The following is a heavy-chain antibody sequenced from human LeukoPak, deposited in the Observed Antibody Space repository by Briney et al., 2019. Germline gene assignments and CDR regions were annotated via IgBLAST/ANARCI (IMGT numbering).Heavy chain of an antibody. V-gene: IGHV4-30-4*01. CDR3: ARDSPRVDYYDSSALGYYYGMDV. J-gene: IGHJ6*02. CDR2: IYYSGST. D-gene: IGHD3-22*01. CDR1: GGSISSGDYY. Sequence: EPSETLSLTCTVSGGSISSGDYYWSWIRQPPGKGLEWIGYIYYSGSTYYNPSLKSRVTISVDTSKNQFSLKLSSVTAADTAVYYCARDSPRVDYYDSSALGYYYGMDVWGQGTTVTVSS.